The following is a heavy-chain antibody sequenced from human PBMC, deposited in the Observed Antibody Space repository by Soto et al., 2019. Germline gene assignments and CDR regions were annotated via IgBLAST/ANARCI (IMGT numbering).Heavy chain of an antibody. J-gene: IGHJ3*02. V-gene: IGHV3-7*03. CDR1: GFTFSNYW. D-gene: IGHD2-15*01. Sequence: PGGSLRLSCAASGFTFSNYWMSWVRQAPGKGLEWVADIKQDGSGKYYMDSVKGRFTISRGNAKNSLYLQMNSLRAEDTAVYYCAKDTSGGTIVVVVAATSAFDISGQGTLVTVSS. CDR3: AKDTSGGTIVVVVAATSAFDI. CDR2: IKQDGSGK.